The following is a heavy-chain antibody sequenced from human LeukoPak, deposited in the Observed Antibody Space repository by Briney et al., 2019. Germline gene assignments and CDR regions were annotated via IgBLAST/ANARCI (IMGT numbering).Heavy chain of an antibody. CDR1: GFTFTTYW. CDR2: IKQDGTEK. V-gene: IGHV3-7*01. Sequence: PGGSLRLSCSASGFTFTTYWMSWVRQAPGKGLEWVANIKQDGTEKSYVDSVKGRFTISRDNAKNSLYLQMNSLRVEDTAVYYCAKVAKYYYGSETYYCFEHWGQGTPVTASS. D-gene: IGHD3-10*01. CDR3: AKVAKYYYGSETYYCFEH. J-gene: IGHJ4*02.